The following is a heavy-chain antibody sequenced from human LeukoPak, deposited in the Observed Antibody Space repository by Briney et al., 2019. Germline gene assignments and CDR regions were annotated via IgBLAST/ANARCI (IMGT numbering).Heavy chain of an antibody. Sequence: PGGSLRLSCAASGFTFSSYAMTWVRQAPGKGLEWVSVISGSGGSTYYADSVKGRFTISRDNSNKTLYLQMNSLRAEDTAVYYCAKWGVGATTVQFDYWGQGSLVTVSS. J-gene: IGHJ4*02. CDR2: ISGSGGST. CDR3: AKWGVGATTVQFDY. V-gene: IGHV3-23*01. D-gene: IGHD1-26*01. CDR1: GFTFSSYA.